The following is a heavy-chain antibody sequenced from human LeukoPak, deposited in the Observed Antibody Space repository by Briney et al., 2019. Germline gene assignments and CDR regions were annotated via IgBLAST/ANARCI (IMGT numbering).Heavy chain of an antibody. Sequence: SETLSLTCAVYGGSFSGYYWSWIRQPPGKGLEWIGEINHSGSTNYNPSLKSRVTISVDTSKNQFSLKLSSVTAADTAVYYCARLSMVRGVTRYYYYYMDVWGEGTTVTISS. CDR3: ARLSMVRGVTRYYYYYMDV. CDR1: GGSFSGYY. CDR2: INHSGST. J-gene: IGHJ6*03. D-gene: IGHD3-10*01. V-gene: IGHV4-34*01.